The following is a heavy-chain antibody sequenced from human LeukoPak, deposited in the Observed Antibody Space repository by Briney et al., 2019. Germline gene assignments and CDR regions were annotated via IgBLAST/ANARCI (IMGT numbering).Heavy chain of an antibody. Sequence: SETLSLTCTVSGGSISSYYWSWIRQPPGKGLEWIGYIYHSGSTKNNPSLKSRVTISVDTSRNQFSLKLTSVTAADTAVYFCARSFDYCSGGSCYGEFNYWGQGTLVTVSS. CDR3: ARSFDYCSGGSCYGEFNY. D-gene: IGHD2-15*01. CDR1: GGSISSYY. CDR2: IYHSGST. V-gene: IGHV4-59*01. J-gene: IGHJ4*02.